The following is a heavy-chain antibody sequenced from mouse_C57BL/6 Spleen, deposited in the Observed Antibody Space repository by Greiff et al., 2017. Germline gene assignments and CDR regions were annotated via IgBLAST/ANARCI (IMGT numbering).Heavy chain of an antibody. CDR2: IYPRSGNT. J-gene: IGHJ4*01. V-gene: IGHV1-81*01. CDR1: GYTFTSYG. D-gene: IGHD1-1*01. Sequence: QVQLQQSGAELARPGASVKLSCKASGYTFTSYGLSWVKQRTGQGLEWIGEIYPRSGNTYYNEKFKGKATLTADKSSSTAYMELRSLTSEDSAVYFCASPFMTTDRGDYWGQGTSVTVSS. CDR3: ASPFMTTDRGDY.